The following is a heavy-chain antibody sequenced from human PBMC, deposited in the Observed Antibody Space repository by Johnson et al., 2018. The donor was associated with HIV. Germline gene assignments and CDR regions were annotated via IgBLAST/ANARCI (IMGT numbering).Heavy chain of an antibody. J-gene: IGHJ3*02. CDR1: GFTFGDYA. CDR2: IRSKAYGGTT. CDR3: TSRNYYDSSGYYHDDAFEI. D-gene: IGHD3-22*01. V-gene: IGHV3-49*04. Sequence: ELLVESGGGLVQPGRSLRLSCTASGFTFGDYAMSWVRQAPGKGLEWVGFIRSKAYGGTTEYAASVKGRFTISRDDSKSIAYLQLNSLKTEDTAVYYCTSRNYYDSSGYYHDDAFEIWGQGTMVTVSS.